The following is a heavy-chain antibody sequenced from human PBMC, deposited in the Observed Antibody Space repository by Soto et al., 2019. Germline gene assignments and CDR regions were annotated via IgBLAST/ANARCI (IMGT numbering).Heavy chain of an antibody. D-gene: IGHD3-3*01. Sequence: GGSLRLSCAASGFTFSSYAMSWVRQAPGKGLEWVSAISGSGGSTYYADSVKGRFTISRDNSKNTLYLQMNSLRAEDTAVYYCAKDLGVGWPLFPTYFDYWGQGTLVTVSS. V-gene: IGHV3-23*01. CDR1: GFTFSSYA. CDR3: AKDLGVGWPLFPTYFDY. J-gene: IGHJ4*02. CDR2: ISGSGGST.